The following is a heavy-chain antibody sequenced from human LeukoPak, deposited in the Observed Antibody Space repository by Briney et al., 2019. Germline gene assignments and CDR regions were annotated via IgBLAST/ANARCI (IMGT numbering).Heavy chain of an antibody. D-gene: IGHD6-19*01. CDR2: IDSDGSTT. CDR1: GCTFSAYC. V-gene: IGHV3-74*01. Sequence: GGSLRLSCAASGCTFSAYCMHWVRQAPGKGLVWVSRIDSDGSTTRYADSVKGRFTISRDNAKNTLYLQMNSLRAEDTAVYYCARDPDNSGWYHWFDPWGQGTLVTVSS. J-gene: IGHJ5*02. CDR3: ARDPDNSGWYHWFDP.